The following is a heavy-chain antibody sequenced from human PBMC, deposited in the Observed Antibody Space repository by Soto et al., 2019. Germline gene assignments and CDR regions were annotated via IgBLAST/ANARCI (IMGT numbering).Heavy chain of an antibody. CDR2: VSNSGST. J-gene: IGHJ4*02. CDR3: ARHAPNIDSSDRTPYRHFVY. Sequence: QVQLQESGPGLVRPSETLSLTCTVSGDSISNYYWSWIRQPPGKGLEWIAYVSNSGSTKYSPSLKSRVTISEDMSKKQFSLKLTSVTAADTAVYYCARHAPNIDSSDRTPYRHFVYWGQGMLVTVSS. CDR1: GDSISNYY. V-gene: IGHV4-59*08. D-gene: IGHD2-15*01.